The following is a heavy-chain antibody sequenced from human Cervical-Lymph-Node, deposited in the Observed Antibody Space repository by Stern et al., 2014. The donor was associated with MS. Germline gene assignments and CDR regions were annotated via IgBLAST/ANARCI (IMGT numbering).Heavy chain of an antibody. CDR1: GFTFTSSA. V-gene: IGHV1-58*01. J-gene: IGHJ3*02. CDR3: AASGVVITEGDAFDI. CDR2: TVVGSGNT. D-gene: IGHD3-22*01. Sequence: QMQLVQSGPEVKKPGTSVKVSCKASGFTFTSSAVQWVRQARGQRLEWIGWTVVGSGNTNYAQKFQERVTITRDMSTSTAYMELSSLRSEDTAVYYCAASGVVITEGDAFDIWGQGTMVTVSS.